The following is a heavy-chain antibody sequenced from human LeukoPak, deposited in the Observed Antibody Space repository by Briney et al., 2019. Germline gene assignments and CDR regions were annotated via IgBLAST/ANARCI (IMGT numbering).Heavy chain of an antibody. D-gene: IGHD6-13*01. J-gene: IGHJ1*01. Sequence: GGSLRLSCAASGFIVNNNYIIWVRQAPGKGLEWVSVIFSGGSTYYADSVKGRFTISRDNSKNTLYLQLNSLRAGDTAVYFCASSSWSSEYFHYWGQGTLVTVSS. V-gene: IGHV3-66*01. CDR2: IFSGGST. CDR1: GFIVNNNY. CDR3: ASSSWSSEYFHY.